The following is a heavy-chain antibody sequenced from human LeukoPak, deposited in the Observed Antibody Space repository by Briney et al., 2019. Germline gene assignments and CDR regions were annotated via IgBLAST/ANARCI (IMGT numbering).Heavy chain of an antibody. CDR3: AKHPTQAFDY. CDR2: ISGGST. V-gene: IGHV3-38-3*01. CDR1: GFSVSSNE. J-gene: IGHJ4*02. D-gene: IGHD4-17*01. Sequence: GGSLRLSCAASGFSVSSNEMRWVRQAPGKGLEWVSSISGGSTYYADSRKGRFTISRDNSKNTLYLQMNSLRAEDTAVYYCAKHPTQAFDYWGQGTLVTVSS.